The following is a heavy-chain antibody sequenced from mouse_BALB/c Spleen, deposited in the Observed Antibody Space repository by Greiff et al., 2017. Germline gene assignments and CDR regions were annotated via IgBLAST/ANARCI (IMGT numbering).Heavy chain of an antibody. V-gene: IGHV3-8*02. D-gene: IGHD2-3*01. CDR1: GDSITSGY. Sequence: EVKLMESGPSLVKPSQTLSLTCSVTGDSITSGYWNWIRKFPGNKLEYMGYISYSGSTYYNPSLKSRISITRDTSKNQYYLQLNSVTTEDTATYYCARYGGYYENFDYWGQGTTLTVSS. J-gene: IGHJ2*01. CDR2: ISYSGST. CDR3: ARYGGYYENFDY.